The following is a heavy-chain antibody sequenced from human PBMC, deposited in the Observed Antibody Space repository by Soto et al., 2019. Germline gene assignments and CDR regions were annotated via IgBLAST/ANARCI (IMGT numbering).Heavy chain of an antibody. CDR1: GFTFSTYA. V-gene: IGHV3-23*01. D-gene: IGHD3-10*01. J-gene: IGHJ6*02. CDR2: ISASSGST. Sequence: GSLRLSCAASGFTFSTYAMTWVRQAPGKGLEWVSAISASSGSTYYADSVKGRFTISRHNSKNTLYLQMNSLRAEDTAVYYCARDDQVRGLGMDVWGQGTTVTVSS. CDR3: ARDDQVRGLGMDV.